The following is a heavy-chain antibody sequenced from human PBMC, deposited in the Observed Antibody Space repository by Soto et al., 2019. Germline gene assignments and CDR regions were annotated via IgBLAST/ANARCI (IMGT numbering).Heavy chain of an antibody. V-gene: IGHV4-4*02. J-gene: IGHJ4*02. CDR3: ARHVAVPVTRGFAY. CDR1: GGSVSSGNW. CDR2: TYHSGTT. D-gene: IGHD6-19*01. Sequence: QVQLQESGPGLVKPSGTLSLTCAVSGGSVSSGNWWSWVRQPPGKGLEWIGETYHSGTTNYNTSLKSRVTISLDKSKNQISLNLRSVTAADTAVYYCARHVAVPVTRGFAYWGQGTLVTVSS.